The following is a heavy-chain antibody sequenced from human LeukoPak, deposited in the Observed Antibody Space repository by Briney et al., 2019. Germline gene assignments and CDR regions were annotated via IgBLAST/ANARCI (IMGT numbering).Heavy chain of an antibody. CDR2: IRSKAYGGTT. V-gene: IGHV3-49*03. Sequence: GGSLRLSCTASGFTFGDYAMSWFRQAPGKGLEWVGFIRSKAYGGTTEYAASVKGRFTISRYDSKSIAYLQMNSLKTEDTAVYSCTRDGGDGYNYSWGQGTLVTVSS. J-gene: IGHJ4*02. CDR3: TRDGGDGYNYS. D-gene: IGHD5-24*01. CDR1: GFTFGDYA.